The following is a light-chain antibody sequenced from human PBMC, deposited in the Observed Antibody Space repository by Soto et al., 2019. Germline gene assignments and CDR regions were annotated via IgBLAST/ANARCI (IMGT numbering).Light chain of an antibody. CDR3: CSYAGSTTQTYV. CDR2: EVS. V-gene: IGLV2-23*02. Sequence: QSVLTQPASVSGSPGQSITISCTGTHSDVGSYNLVSWYQQHPGKAPNVIIYEVSERPSGVSDRFSGSKSGNTASLMISGLQAEDEADYYCCSYAGSTTQTYVFGSGTKVTVL. J-gene: IGLJ1*01. CDR1: HSDVGSYNL.